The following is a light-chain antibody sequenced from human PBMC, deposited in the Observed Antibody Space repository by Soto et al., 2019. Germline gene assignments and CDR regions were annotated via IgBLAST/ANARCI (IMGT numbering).Light chain of an antibody. CDR3: QVWDSSRDHVV. Sequence: SYELTQPPSVSVAPGQTARITCGGNNIESKSVNWYQQKPGQAPALVVYADDSRPSGVPERLSGSNSGDPATLTISRVEVGDEADYYCQVWDSSRDHVVFGGGTKLTVL. CDR1: NIESKS. J-gene: IGLJ2*01. V-gene: IGLV3-21*02. CDR2: ADD.